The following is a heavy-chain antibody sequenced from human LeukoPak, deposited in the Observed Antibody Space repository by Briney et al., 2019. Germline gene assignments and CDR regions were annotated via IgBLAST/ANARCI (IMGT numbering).Heavy chain of an antibody. J-gene: IGHJ5*02. CDR3: ARHGPYLGRLGWFDP. V-gene: IGHV4-59*08. Sequence: SSETLSLTCTVSSGSISSYYWSWIRQPPGKGLEWIGYIYYTGSTNYNPSLKSRVTISVDTSKNQFPLNLSSVTAADTAVYYCARHGPYLGRLGWFDPWGQGTLVTVSS. D-gene: IGHD1-26*01. CDR1: SGSISSYY. CDR2: IYYTGST.